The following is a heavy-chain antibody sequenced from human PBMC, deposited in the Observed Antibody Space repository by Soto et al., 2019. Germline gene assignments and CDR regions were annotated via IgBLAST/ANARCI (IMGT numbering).Heavy chain of an antibody. CDR3: TRDSSLSFDC. CDR2: INNDGSGA. J-gene: IGHJ4*02. CDR1: GFTFRSHW. Sequence: GGSLRLSCAASGFTFRSHWMHWVRQAPGKGLVWVSHINNDGSGATYADSVKGRFTISRDNAENTVYLQMNSLRVEDTAVYYCTRDSSLSFDCWGQGALVTAPQ. V-gene: IGHV3-74*01.